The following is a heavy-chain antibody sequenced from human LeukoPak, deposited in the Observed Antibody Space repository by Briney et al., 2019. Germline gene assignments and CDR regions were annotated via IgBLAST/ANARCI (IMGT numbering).Heavy chain of an antibody. J-gene: IGHJ3*02. D-gene: IGHD3-3*01. V-gene: IGHV4-59*01. Sequence: PSETLSLTCTVSGGSISSYYWSWIRQPPGKGLEWIGYIYYSGSTNYNPSLKSRVTISVDTSKNQFSLKLSSVTAADTAVYYCARDSADYDFWSGLDIWGQGTMVTVSS. CDR2: IYYSGST. CDR3: ARDSADYDFWSGLDI. CDR1: GGSISSYY.